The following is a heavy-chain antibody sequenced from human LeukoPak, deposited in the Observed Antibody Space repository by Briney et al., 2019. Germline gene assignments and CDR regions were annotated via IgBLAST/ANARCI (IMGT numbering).Heavy chain of an antibody. CDR3: VKGDPPSSPLLAY. CDR1: GFTFSSYA. D-gene: IGHD6-13*01. J-gene: IGHJ4*02. CDR2: ISSNGGST. V-gene: IGHV3-64D*06. Sequence: PGGSLRLSCSASGFTFSSYAMHWVRQAPGKGLEYVSAISSNGGSTYYADSVKGRFTISRDNSKNTLYLQMSSLRAEDTAVYYCVKGDPPSSPLLAYWGQGPLVTVSS.